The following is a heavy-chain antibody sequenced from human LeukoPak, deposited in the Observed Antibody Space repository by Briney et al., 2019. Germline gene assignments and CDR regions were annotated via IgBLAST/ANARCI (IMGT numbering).Heavy chain of an antibody. D-gene: IGHD2-15*01. V-gene: IGHV1-18*01. CDR1: GYTFINYG. J-gene: IGHJ3*02. Sequence: ASVKVSCKASGYTFINYGISWVRQAPGQGLEWMGWISGYNGNTKYVQKFQGRVTMTTDTSTSTAHMELRSLRSDDTAVYYCARVFGGGPTDAFDIWGQGTMVTVSS. CDR3: ARVFGGGPTDAFDI. CDR2: ISGYNGNT.